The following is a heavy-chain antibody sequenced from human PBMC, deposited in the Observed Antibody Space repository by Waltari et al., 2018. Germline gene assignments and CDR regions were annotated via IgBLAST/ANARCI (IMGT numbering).Heavy chain of an antibody. CDR3: ARHWKKSGYRFDP. CDR2: THYSGST. D-gene: IGHD5-12*01. Sequence: QLQLQVSGPGLVKPSDTLSLTCTFPGGPISRSSYYWGWIRQSPGKEQEWIGSTHYSGSTYYNPTLKSRVTISGDTSKNQFSLKLSSVTAADTAVYYCARHWKKSGYRFDPGGQGTLVTVSS. CDR1: GGPISRSSYY. V-gene: IGHV4-39*01. J-gene: IGHJ5*02.